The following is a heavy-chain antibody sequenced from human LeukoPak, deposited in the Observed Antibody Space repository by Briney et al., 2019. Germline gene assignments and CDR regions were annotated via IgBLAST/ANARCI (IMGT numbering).Heavy chain of an antibody. Sequence: GSLRLSCAASGFTFSSYGMHWVRQAPGKGLEWVAVIWYDGSNKYYADSVKGRFTISRDNSKNTLYLQMNSLRAEDTAVYYCARGRRYCSSTSCYFWFDPWGQGTLVTVSS. V-gene: IGHV3-33*01. CDR3: ARGRRYCSSTSCYFWFDP. CDR2: IWYDGSNK. J-gene: IGHJ5*02. CDR1: GFTFSSYG. D-gene: IGHD2-2*01.